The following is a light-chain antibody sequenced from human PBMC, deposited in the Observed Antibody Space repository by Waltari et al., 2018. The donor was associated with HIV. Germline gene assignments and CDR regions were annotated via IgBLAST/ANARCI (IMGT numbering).Light chain of an antibody. CDR1: RVGSNF. J-gene: IGKJ5*01. V-gene: IGKV1-9*01. Sequence: IQLTQSPSFLTASVGDRVSIPCLASRVGSNFLAWDQKKPGTAPKLLSYCASTLQCGVPSRFGGIGSGEQFTLTINSLQPDELATYYGQQSDSYPLTFGQWTRL. CDR3: QQSDSYPLT. CDR2: CAS.